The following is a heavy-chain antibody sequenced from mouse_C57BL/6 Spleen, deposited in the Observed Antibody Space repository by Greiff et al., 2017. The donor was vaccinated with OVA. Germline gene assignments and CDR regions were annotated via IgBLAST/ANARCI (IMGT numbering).Heavy chain of an antibody. CDR2: ISDGGSYT. V-gene: IGHV5-4*01. CDR1: GFTFSSYA. CDR3: ARDGRDDYDGLPMDY. J-gene: IGHJ4*01. D-gene: IGHD2-4*01. Sequence: DVKLVESGGGLVKPGGSLKLSCAASGFTFSSYAMSWVRQTPEKRLEWVATISDGGSYTYYPDNVKGRFTISRDNAKNNLYLQMSHLKSEDTAMYYCARDGRDDYDGLPMDYWGQGTSVTVSS.